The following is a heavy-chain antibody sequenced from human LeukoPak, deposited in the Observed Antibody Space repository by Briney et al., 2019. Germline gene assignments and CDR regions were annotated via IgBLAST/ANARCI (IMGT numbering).Heavy chain of an antibody. D-gene: IGHD2-21*02. J-gene: IGHJ4*02. CDR2: INTDGRST. CDR3: TRDAGTAGAERLDY. Sequence: GVSLRLSCGASGSILSNYYMHWVRRAPGKGLVCVSRINTDGRSTDYADSVKGRFTISRDNAKNTLYLQMNSLRAEDTAVYYCTRDAGTAGAERLDYWGEGTLVTVPS. CDR1: GSILSNYY. V-gene: IGHV3-74*01.